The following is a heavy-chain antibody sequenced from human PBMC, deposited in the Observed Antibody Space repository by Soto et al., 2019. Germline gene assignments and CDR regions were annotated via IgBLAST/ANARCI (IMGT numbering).Heavy chain of an antibody. V-gene: IGHV4-34*01. J-gene: IGHJ4*02. D-gene: IGHD1-1*01. CDR1: GGSFSCYY. Sequence: SETLSLTCAVYGGSFSCYYGSWIRQPPGKGLEWIGEINHSGSTNYNPSLKSRVTISVDTSKNQFPLKLSSVTAADTAVYYCARHIHNQGFEYYFDSWGQGTLVTVSS. CDR3: ARHIHNQGFEYYFDS. CDR2: INHSGST.